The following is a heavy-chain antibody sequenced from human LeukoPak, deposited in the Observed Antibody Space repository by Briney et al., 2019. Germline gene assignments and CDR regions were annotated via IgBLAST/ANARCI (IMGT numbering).Heavy chain of an antibody. Sequence: PGGSLRLSCAASGFSFSNYGFHWVRQAPGKGLEWVAVMSHDGSNKYYAGSVKGRFTISRDNSKNTLYLQMNSLRPEDTALYYRAKDRQELLGSDYFYYMDVWGKGTTVTVSS. CDR1: GFSFSNYG. V-gene: IGHV3-30*18. CDR3: AKDRQELLGSDYFYYMDV. J-gene: IGHJ6*03. CDR2: MSHDGSNK. D-gene: IGHD1-7*01.